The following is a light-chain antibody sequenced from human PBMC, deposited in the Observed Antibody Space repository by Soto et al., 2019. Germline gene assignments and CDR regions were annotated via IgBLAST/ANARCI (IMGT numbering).Light chain of an antibody. CDR1: QSVSSGY. J-gene: IGKJ4*01. Sequence: EMVLTQSPGTLSLSPGERATLSCRASQSVSSGYLAWYQQKVGQAPRLLIYGASSRATGIPDRFSGSGSGTDFTLTITRLEPEDFAVYYCQHYVSSPLTFGGGTKVEIK. CDR3: QHYVSSPLT. V-gene: IGKV3-20*01. CDR2: GAS.